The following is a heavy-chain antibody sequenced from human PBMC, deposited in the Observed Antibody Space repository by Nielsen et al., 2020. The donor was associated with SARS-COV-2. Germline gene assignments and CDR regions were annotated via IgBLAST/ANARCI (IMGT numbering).Heavy chain of an antibody. V-gene: IGHV3-23*01. CDR1: GFTFSSYS. Sequence: GGSLRLSCAASGFTFSSYSMNWVRLPPGKGLEWVSAVSGDDSRTFYAHSVKGRFTISRDNSKNTLYLQMNSLSREDTALYYCVLYTSSSLADSWGQGTLVTVSS. CDR2: VSGDDSRT. J-gene: IGHJ4*02. D-gene: IGHD6-6*01. CDR3: VLYTSSSLADS.